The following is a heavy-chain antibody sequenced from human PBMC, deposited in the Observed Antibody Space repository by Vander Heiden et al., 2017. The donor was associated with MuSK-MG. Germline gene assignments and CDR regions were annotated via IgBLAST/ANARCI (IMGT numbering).Heavy chain of an antibody. D-gene: IGHD4-17*01. CDR2: IYHSVSP. CDR1: ADSFSRGYY. V-gene: IGHV4-38-2*01. J-gene: IGHJ3*02. Sequence: QPSGLGIVTPSETVCLSCAVSADSFSRGYYWGCSRQPPGKGLEWIGIIYHSVSPYYHPSLKSRVTLSGNTSKSQVSLRLCSVTSADTTVNYYSSEGQYGDYHFYAFEIWGQ. CDR3: SSEGQYGDYHFYAFEI.